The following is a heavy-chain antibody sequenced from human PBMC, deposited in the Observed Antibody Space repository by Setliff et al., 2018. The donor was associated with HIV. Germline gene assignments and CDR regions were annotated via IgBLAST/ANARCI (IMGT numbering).Heavy chain of an antibody. CDR1: GFSFANYW. J-gene: IGHJ6*03. CDR2: IKKDGGEI. Sequence: PGGSLRLSCATSGFSFANYWMDWVRQAPGKGLEWVATIKKDGGEIYYVDSVKGRFTISRDNARNLLYLEMSSLRAEDTAVYYCARSGGIGNYHWDVWGKGTTVTVSS. CDR3: ARSGGIGNYHWDV. V-gene: IGHV3-7*01. D-gene: IGHD3-16*01.